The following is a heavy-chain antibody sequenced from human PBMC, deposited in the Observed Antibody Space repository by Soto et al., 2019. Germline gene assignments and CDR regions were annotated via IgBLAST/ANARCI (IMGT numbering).Heavy chain of an antibody. CDR3: AKLGFVLMELYYIHP. J-gene: IGHJ5*02. D-gene: IGHD2-8*01. CDR2: ISGNSGKT. V-gene: IGHV3-23*01. Sequence: EVQLLESGGGLVQPGGSLRLSCTASGFTFSSYAMSWVRQAPGKELEWVSTISGNSGKTNYAESVKGRFSISRDNSKNTVHLQLDSLRAEDTAVYFCAKLGFVLMELYYIHPWGHGTLVTVSS. CDR1: GFTFSSYA.